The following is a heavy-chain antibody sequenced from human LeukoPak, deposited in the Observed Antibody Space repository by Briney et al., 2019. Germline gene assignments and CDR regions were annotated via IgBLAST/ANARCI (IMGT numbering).Heavy chain of an antibody. J-gene: IGHJ4*02. CDR3: ARGELGDSSGFSFFDY. CDR1: RGTFSSYG. D-gene: IGHD3-22*01. Sequence: ASVKVSCKASRGTFSSYGISWVRQAPGQGLEWMGGVIAIFGRVKYGQKFQGRATITTDESTSTAYMELSSLTSEDTGVYYCARGELGDSSGFSFFDYWGQGTLVTVS. CDR2: VIAIFGRV. V-gene: IGHV1-69*05.